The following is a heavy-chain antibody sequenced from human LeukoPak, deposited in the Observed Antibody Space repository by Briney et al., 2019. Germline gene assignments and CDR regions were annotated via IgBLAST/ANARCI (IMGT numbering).Heavy chain of an antibody. CDR2: INPNSGGT. CDR3: ATFGYSSSSPFDY. CDR1: GYTFTGYY. V-gene: IGHV1-2*02. Sequence: ASVKVSCKASGYTFTGYYMHWVRQAPRQGLEWMGWINPNSGGTDYAQKFQGRVTMTRDTSISTAYMELSRLRSDDTAVYYCATFGYSSSSPFDYWGQGTLVTVSS. J-gene: IGHJ4*02. D-gene: IGHD6-13*01.